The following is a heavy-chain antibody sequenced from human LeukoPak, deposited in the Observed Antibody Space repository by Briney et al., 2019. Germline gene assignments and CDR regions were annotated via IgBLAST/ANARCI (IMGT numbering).Heavy chain of an antibody. Sequence: PGGSLRLSCAASGFTFTNYAMSWVRQAPGKGLEWVSTLSGSTGDTYYADSVKGRFTISRDNSKNTLYLQMNSLRAEDTAVYYCARVWVQYYYDIIGPHFDYWGRGTLVTVSS. CDR2: LSGSTGDT. J-gene: IGHJ4*02. D-gene: IGHD3-22*01. V-gene: IGHV3-23*01. CDR3: ARVWVQYYYDIIGPHFDY. CDR1: GFTFTNYA.